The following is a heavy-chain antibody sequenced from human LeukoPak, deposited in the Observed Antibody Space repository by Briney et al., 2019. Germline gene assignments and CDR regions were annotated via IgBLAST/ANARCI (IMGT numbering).Heavy chain of an antibody. V-gene: IGHV4-4*07. CDR2: IYTSGST. CDR3: ARLYGSVYYCYMDV. J-gene: IGHJ6*03. D-gene: IGHD3-10*01. Sequence: SETLSLTCTVSGGCLTLYYWSWIRQPAGKGLEWIGRIYTSGSTNYNPSLKSRVSMSVDTSKNQFSLNLRSVTAADTAVYYCARLYGSVYYCYMDVWGKGTTVTVSS. CDR1: GGCLTLYY.